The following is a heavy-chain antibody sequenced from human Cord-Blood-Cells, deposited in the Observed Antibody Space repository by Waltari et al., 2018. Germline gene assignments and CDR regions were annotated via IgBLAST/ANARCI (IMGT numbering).Heavy chain of an antibody. CDR2: IYTSGST. Sequence: QVQLQESGPGLVKPSETLSLTCTVSGGSISSYYWSWIRQPAGKGLEWIGRIYTSGSTNYNPPLKSRVTMSVDTSKNQFSLKLSSVTAADTAVYYCARGRRDCSSTSCYDAFDIWGQGTMVTVSS. J-gene: IGHJ3*02. D-gene: IGHD2-2*01. CDR1: GGSISSYY. CDR3: ARGRRDCSSTSCYDAFDI. V-gene: IGHV4-4*07.